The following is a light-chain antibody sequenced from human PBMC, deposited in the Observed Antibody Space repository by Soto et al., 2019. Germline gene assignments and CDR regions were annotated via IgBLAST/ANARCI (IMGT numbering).Light chain of an antibody. CDR2: GNT. CDR3: QTYDNSLSGSGV. Sequence: QSVLTQPPSVSGAPGQRVTISCTGSSSNIGAGYDVHWYQQFPGTAPKLLIYGNTNRPSGVPDRFSGSKSGTSASLAITGLRAEDEADYYCQTYDNSLSGSGVFGGGTKLTVL. CDR1: SSNIGAGYD. V-gene: IGLV1-40*01. J-gene: IGLJ3*02.